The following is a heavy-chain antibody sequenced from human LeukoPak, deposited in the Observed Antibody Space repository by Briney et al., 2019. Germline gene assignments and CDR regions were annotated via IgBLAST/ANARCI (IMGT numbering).Heavy chain of an antibody. CDR2: IYYSGST. Sequence: SPSETLSLTCTVSGGSISSYYWSWLRQPPGKGLEWIGFIYYSGSTHYKSSLKSRVTISVDTSKNQFSLRLSSVTAADTAVYYCARHSGSSPHYFDYWGQGTLVTVSS. CDR3: ARHSGSSPHYFDY. V-gene: IGHV4-59*08. D-gene: IGHD1-26*01. J-gene: IGHJ4*02. CDR1: GGSISSYY.